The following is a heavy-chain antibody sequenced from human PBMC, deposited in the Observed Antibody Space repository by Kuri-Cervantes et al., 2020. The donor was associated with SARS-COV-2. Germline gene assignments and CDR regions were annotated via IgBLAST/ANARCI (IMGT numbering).Heavy chain of an antibody. D-gene: IGHD3-16*02. CDR1: GFTFSSYA. Sequence: LSLTCAASGFTFSSYAMSWVRQAPGKGLEWVSAMSVSGGSTYYADSVKGRFTISRDNSKNTLYLQMNSLRAEDTAVYYCARDPSLSGLEMDWGQGTLVTVSS. CDR3: ARDPSLSGLEMD. CDR2: MSVSGGST. J-gene: IGHJ4*02. V-gene: IGHV3-23*01.